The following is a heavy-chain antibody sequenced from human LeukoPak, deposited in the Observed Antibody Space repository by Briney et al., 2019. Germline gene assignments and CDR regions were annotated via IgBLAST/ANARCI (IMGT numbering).Heavy chain of an antibody. CDR3: ARDPPHYDFWSGYLDRGAFDI. D-gene: IGHD3-3*01. Sequence: GGSLRLSCAASGLTFSSYGMHWVRQAPGKGLEWVAVIWYDGSNKYYADSVKGRFTISRDNSKNTLYLQMNSLRAEDTAVYYCARDPPHYDFWSGYLDRGAFDIWGQGTMVTVSS. CDR2: IWYDGSNK. J-gene: IGHJ3*02. CDR1: GLTFSSYG. V-gene: IGHV3-33*01.